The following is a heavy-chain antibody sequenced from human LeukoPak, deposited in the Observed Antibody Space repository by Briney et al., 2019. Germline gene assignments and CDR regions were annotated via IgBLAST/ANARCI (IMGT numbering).Heavy chain of an antibody. D-gene: IGHD3-22*01. CDR2: IYYSGST. CDR1: GGSISCSSYY. V-gene: IGHV4-39*01. J-gene: IGHJ4*02. CDR3: ARLVVDYYDSSGYYLPNYFDY. Sequence: SETLSLTCTVSGGSISCSSYYWGWIRQPPGKGLEWIGSIYYSGSTYYNPSLKSRVTISVDTSKNQFSLKLSSVTAADTAVYYCARLVVDYYDSSGYYLPNYFDYWGRGTLVTVSS.